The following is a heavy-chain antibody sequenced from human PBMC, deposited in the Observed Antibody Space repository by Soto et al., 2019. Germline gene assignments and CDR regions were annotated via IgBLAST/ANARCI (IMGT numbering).Heavy chain of an antibody. Sequence: GGSLRLSCAASGFTFSDYYMSWIRQAPGKGLEWVSYITSDGSPIYYADSVRGRFTISRDSAKNSVSLQMNSLRAEDTAMYYCAGGEMSTISFDYWGQGTLVTVSS. J-gene: IGHJ4*02. CDR1: GFTFSDYY. D-gene: IGHD1-1*01. CDR2: ITSDGSPI. CDR3: AGGEMSTISFDY. V-gene: IGHV3-11*01.